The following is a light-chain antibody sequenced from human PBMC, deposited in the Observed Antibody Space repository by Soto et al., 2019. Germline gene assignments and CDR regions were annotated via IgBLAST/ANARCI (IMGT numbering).Light chain of an antibody. CDR3: SSYTSSSTLEVV. CDR2: EVS. J-gene: IGLJ2*01. Sequence: QSALTQPASVSGSPGQSFTISCTGTSSDVGGYNYVSWYQQHPGKAPKLMIYEVSNRPSGVSNRFSGSKSGNTASLTISGLQAEDEADYYCSSYTSSSTLEVVFGGGTQLTVL. V-gene: IGLV2-14*01. CDR1: SSDVGGYNY.